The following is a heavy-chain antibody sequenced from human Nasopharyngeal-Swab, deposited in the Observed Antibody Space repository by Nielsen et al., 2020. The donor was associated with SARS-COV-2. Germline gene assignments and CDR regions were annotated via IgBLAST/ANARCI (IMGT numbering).Heavy chain of an antibody. D-gene: IGHD1-26*01. CDR1: GFTFGDYA. V-gene: IGHV3-49*01. J-gene: IGHJ3*02. Sequence: GGSLRLSCTPSGFTFGDYAMSWFRQAPGKGLEWVGFIRSKTYGGAPDYAAAVKSRFTSSRDGAESIAYLQMNSLETEDTGVYYCARSVGSFYGQGAFDIWGQGTMVTVSS. CDR2: IRSKTYGGAP. CDR3: ARSVGSFYGQGAFDI.